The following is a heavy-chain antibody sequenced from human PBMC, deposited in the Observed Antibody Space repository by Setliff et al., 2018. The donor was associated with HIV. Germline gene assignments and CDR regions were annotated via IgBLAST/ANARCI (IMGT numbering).Heavy chain of an antibody. CDR3: ARGRKRDGYNFYYYYMDV. J-gene: IGHJ6*03. CDR1: GGSISSYY. V-gene: IGHV4-59*12. D-gene: IGHD5-12*01. CDR2: IYYSGST. Sequence: PSETLFLTCTVSGGSISSYYWSWIRQPPGKGLEWIGYIYYSGSTNYNPSLKSRVTISVDTSKNQFSLKLSSVTAADTAVYYCARGRKRDGYNFYYYYMDVWDKGTTVTVSS.